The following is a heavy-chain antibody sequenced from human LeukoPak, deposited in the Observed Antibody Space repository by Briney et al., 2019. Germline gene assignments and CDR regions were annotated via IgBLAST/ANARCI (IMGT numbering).Heavy chain of an antibody. V-gene: IGHV3-30*04. Sequence: GRSLRLSCAASGFTFSSYAMRWVRQAPGKGLEWVAVISYDGSNKYYADSVKGRFTISRDNSKNTLYLQMNSLRAEDTAVHYCARPLLIAAAGTRFPDYWGQGTLVTVSS. J-gene: IGHJ4*02. CDR3: ARPLLIAAAGTRFPDY. D-gene: IGHD6-13*01. CDR1: GFTFSSYA. CDR2: ISYDGSNK.